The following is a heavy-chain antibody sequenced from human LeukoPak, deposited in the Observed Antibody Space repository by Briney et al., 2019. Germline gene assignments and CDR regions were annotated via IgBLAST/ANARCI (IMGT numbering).Heavy chain of an antibody. J-gene: IGHJ4*02. D-gene: IGHD5-18*01. V-gene: IGHV3-23*01. CDR3: ASTRRGYSYGYRAAEFDY. CDR1: GLTFSSYA. Sequence: GGSLRLSCAASGLTFSSYAMSWVRQAPGKGLEWVSAISGSGGSTYYADSVKGRFTISRDNSKNTLYLQMNSLRAEDTAVYYCASTRRGYSYGYRAAEFDYWGQGTLVTVSS. CDR2: ISGSGGST.